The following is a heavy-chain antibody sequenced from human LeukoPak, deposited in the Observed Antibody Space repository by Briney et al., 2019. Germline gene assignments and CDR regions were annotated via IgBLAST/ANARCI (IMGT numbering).Heavy chain of an antibody. Sequence: GGSLRLSCAASGFTFSSYGMSWVRQAPGKGLEWVANIKQDGSEKYYVDSVKGRFTISRDNAKNSLYLQMNSLRAEDTAVYYCARASLDVWGKGTTVTISS. J-gene: IGHJ6*04. CDR3: ARASLDV. CDR2: IKQDGSEK. CDR1: GFTFSSYG. V-gene: IGHV3-7*01.